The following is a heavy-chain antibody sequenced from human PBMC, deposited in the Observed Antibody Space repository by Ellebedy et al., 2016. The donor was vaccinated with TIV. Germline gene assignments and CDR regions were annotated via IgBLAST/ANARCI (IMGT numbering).Heavy chain of an antibody. CDR3: ARGRDDWHYYFDY. CDR2: VYYSGST. J-gene: IGHJ4*02. V-gene: IGHV4-59*01. CDR1: GDSISSYY. Sequence: MPSETLSLTCTVSGDSISSYYWSWIRQSPGGRLEWIGYVYYSGSTKYNPSLKSRVTMSVDTSKKQFSLRLKSVTAADTAVYFCARGRDDWHYYFDYWGQGTLVTVSS. D-gene: IGHD2-21*01.